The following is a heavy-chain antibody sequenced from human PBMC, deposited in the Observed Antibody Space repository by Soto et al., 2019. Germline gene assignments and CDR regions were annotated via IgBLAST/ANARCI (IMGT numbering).Heavy chain of an antibody. V-gene: IGHV3-23*01. D-gene: IGHD3-22*01. Sequence: EVQLLESGGGLVQPGGSLRLSCAASGFTFSSYAMSGVRQAPGKGLEWVSAISGSGGSTYYADSVKGRFTISRDNSKNTLYLQMNSLRAEDTAVYYCAKGDKGYDSSGYEDYWGQGTLVTVSS. CDR2: ISGSGGST. CDR1: GFTFSSYA. CDR3: AKGDKGYDSSGYEDY. J-gene: IGHJ4*02.